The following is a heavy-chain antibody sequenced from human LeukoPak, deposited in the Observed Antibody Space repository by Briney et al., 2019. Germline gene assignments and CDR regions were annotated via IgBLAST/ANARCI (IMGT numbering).Heavy chain of an antibody. CDR3: ARKSSRGGFNGYDFWYFDL. CDR1: GGSTSSYF. V-gene: IGHV4-59*08. Sequence: PSETLSLTCTVSGGSTSSYFWSWLRQPPGKRREWIGYISYSGSTDYNPSLKSRVTLSVDTSKNRLSLKSSSVTAADTAVYYCARKSSRGGFNGYDFWYFDLWGRGTLVTVSS. D-gene: IGHD5-12*01. CDR2: ISYSGST. J-gene: IGHJ2*01.